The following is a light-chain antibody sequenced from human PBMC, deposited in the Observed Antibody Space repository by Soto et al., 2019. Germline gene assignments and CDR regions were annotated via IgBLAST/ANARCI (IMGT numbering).Light chain of an antibody. V-gene: IGLV2-23*01. J-gene: IGLJ1*01. CDR1: SSVFGSYNL. CDR3: CSYAGSSTYV. CDR2: EGS. Sequence: QSALTQPASVSGSPGQSITISCTGTSSVFGSYNLVSWYQQHPGKAPKLMIYEGSKRPSGVSNRFSGSKSGNTASLTISGLQAEDEADYYCCSYAGSSTYVFGTGTKVTVL.